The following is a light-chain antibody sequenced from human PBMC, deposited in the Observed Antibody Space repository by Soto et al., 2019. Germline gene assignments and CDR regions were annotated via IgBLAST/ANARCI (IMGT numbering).Light chain of an antibody. CDR2: DAS. CDR1: QTISDF. V-gene: IGKV1-5*01. J-gene: IGKJ5*01. CDR3: QQYNYWPIT. Sequence: DIQMTQSPSTLSASVGDRVTITCRASQTISDFLAWYQHKPGEAPKILIYDASSLQSGVPSRFSGSGSGTDFTLTISSLQPEDSAVYYCQQYNYWPITFGQGTRLEIK.